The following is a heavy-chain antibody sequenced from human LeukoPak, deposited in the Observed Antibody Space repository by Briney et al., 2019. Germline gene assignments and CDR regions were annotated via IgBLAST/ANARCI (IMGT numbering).Heavy chain of an antibody. CDR3: ARELILLRLVTGRD. J-gene: IGHJ4*02. D-gene: IGHD1-1*01. CDR2: IKQDGSEK. Sequence: PGGSLRLSCAASGFTFSSYAMSWVRQAPGKGLEWVANIKQDGSEKYYVDSVKGRFTISRDNAKNSLYLQMNSLRAEDTAVYYCARELILLRLVTGRDWGQGTLVTVSS. V-gene: IGHV3-7*03. CDR1: GFTFSSYA.